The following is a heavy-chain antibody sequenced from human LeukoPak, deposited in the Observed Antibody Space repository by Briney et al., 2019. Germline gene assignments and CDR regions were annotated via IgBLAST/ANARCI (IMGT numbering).Heavy chain of an antibody. CDR2: INPNSGGT. CDR1: GYTFTGYY. D-gene: IGHD1-26*01. CDR3: ARGHGSYLSYYGMDV. Sequence: ASVKVSCKASGYTFTGYYMHWVRQAPGQGLEWMGWINPNSGGTNYAQKFQGRVTMTRDTSIITAYMELSRLRSDDTAVYYCARGHGSYLSYYGMDVWGQGTTVTVSS. J-gene: IGHJ6*02. V-gene: IGHV1-2*02.